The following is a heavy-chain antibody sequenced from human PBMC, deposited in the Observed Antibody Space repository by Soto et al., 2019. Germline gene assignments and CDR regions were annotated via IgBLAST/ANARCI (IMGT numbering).Heavy chain of an antibody. CDR1: GYTFTSYY. Sequence: QVQLVQSGAEVKKPGASVKVSCKASGYTFTSYYMHWVRQAPGQGLEWMGIINPSGGSTSYAQKFQGRVTMTRDTSTSTGYMEMSSLRSEDTAVYYCASVAVAGNWFDPWGQGTLVTVSS. CDR2: INPSGGST. J-gene: IGHJ5*02. V-gene: IGHV1-46*01. CDR3: ASVAVAGNWFDP. D-gene: IGHD6-19*01.